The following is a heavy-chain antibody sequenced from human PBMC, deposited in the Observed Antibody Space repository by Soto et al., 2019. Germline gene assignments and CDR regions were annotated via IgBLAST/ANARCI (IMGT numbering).Heavy chain of an antibody. D-gene: IGHD6-19*01. Sequence: SSETLSLTCAVYAGSFSHYYWNWIRQSPGKGLEWIGKIKHSGSGNYNPSLRSRVSISVDMSKNQFSLRLTSVTAADTAVYYCARGGSSDWQVALDIWGQGTMVTVSS. J-gene: IGHJ3*02. CDR3: ARGGSSDWQVALDI. V-gene: IGHV4-34*01. CDR2: IKHSGSG. CDR1: AGSFSHYY.